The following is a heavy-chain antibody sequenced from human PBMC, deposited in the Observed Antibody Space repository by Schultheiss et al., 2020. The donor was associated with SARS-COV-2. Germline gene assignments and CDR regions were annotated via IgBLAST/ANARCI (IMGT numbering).Heavy chain of an antibody. D-gene: IGHD5-18*01. Sequence: GGSLRLSFTASGFTFSSYSMNWVRQAPGKGLQWVSIIRIDGTTQSADSVKGRFTISRDNSKNTVYLQMNSLRAEDTAVYYCAKSGYSYAWGYWGLGTLVTVSS. J-gene: IGHJ4*02. CDR1: GFTFSSYS. V-gene: IGHV3-53*01. CDR3: AKSGYSYAWGY. CDR2: IRIDGTT.